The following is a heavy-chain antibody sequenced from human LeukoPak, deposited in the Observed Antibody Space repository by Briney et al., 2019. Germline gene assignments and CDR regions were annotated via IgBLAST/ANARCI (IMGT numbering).Heavy chain of an antibody. CDR2: IDPSGGST. Sequence: GASVKVSCKASGYTFTRYYMHWVQQAPGQGLERMGIIDPSGGSTSYAQNFQGGVTLTRDATTSTVYWELSSLRSEDTAVYYCARDFGEMPNYWGQGTLVTVSS. V-gene: IGHV1-46*01. CDR1: GYTFTRYY. D-gene: IGHD5-24*01. J-gene: IGHJ4*02. CDR3: ARDFGEMPNY.